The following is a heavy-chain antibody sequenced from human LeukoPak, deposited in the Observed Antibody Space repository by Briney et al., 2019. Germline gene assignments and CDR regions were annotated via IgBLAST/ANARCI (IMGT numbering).Heavy chain of an antibody. J-gene: IGHJ4*02. CDR2: ISSNSSYI. Sequence: AGGSLRLSCAASGFTFSSYSMNWVRQAPGKGLECVSSISSNSSYIYYSYSVKGRFTISRDNAKNSLYLQMNSLRAEDTAVYYCESGRGSFGVPAATFDYWGQGTLVTVSS. D-gene: IGHD2-2*01. V-gene: IGHV3-21*01. CDR3: ESGRGSFGVPAATFDY. CDR1: GFTFSSYS.